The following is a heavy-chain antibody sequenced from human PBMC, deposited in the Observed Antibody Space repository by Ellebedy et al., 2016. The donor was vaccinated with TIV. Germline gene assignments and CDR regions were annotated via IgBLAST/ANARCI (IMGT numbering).Heavy chain of an antibody. J-gene: IGHJ4*02. CDR1: GYPFPNYG. V-gene: IGHV1-18*04. Sequence: AASVKVSCKDSGYPFPNYGVSWVRQAPGQGLEWVGWISAYNGNTKYGQKFQGRISLTTDTSMGTAYMELRSLRSDDTGVYFCARDVPADAAALLDYWGQGTRVTVSS. CDR3: ARDVPADAAALLDY. D-gene: IGHD2-2*01. CDR2: ISAYNGNT.